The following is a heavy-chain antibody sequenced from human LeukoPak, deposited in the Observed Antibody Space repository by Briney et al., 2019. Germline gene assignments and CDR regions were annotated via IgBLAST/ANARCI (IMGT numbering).Heavy chain of an antibody. CDR1: GFTFSSYG. J-gene: IGHJ3*02. CDR2: IRYDGTNK. CDR3: ARGLRGYRRGTSIGAFDI. V-gene: IGHV3-30*02. D-gene: IGHD5-18*01. Sequence: GGSLRLSCAASGFTFSSYGVHWVRQAPGKGLEWVAFIRYDGTNKYYADSVKGRFTISRDNAKNSLYLQMNSLRAEDTAVYYCARGLRGYRRGTSIGAFDIWGQGTMVTVSS.